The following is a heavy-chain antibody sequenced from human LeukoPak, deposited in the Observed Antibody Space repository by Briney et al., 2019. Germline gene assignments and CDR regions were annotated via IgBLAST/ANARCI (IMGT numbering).Heavy chain of an antibody. V-gene: IGHV3-23*01. D-gene: IGHD2-8*01. CDR2: ISGSAGVT. Sequence: GGCLRLSCAASGFTFSSYAMSWVRQAPGKGLEWVSGISGSAGVTYSADSVKGRFTISRDNSKNTLYLHMNSLRAEDTAVYYCAKGSSDCTNGVCYFFDFDYWGQGTLVTVSS. CDR3: AKGSSDCTNGVCYFFDFDY. J-gene: IGHJ4*02. CDR1: GFTFSSYA.